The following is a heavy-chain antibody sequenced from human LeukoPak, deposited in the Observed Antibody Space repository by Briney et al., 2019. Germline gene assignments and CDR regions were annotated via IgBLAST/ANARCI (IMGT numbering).Heavy chain of an antibody. D-gene: IGHD3-10*01. CDR3: ARGAHSYGSGSN. CDR2: ISSSSSYT. V-gene: IGHV3-11*05. J-gene: IGHJ4*02. Sequence: PGGSLRLSCAASGYTFSDYYMSWIRQAPGKGLEWVSYISSSSSYTNYADSVKGRFTISRDNAKHSLYLQMNSLRAEDTAVYYCARGAHSYGSGSNRGQGTLVTVSS. CDR1: GYTFSDYY.